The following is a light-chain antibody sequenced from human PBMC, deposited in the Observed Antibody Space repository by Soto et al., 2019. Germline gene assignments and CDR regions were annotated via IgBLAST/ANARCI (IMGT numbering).Light chain of an antibody. Sequence: QSALTQPASVSGSPGQSITISCTGTSSDVGAYNYVSWYQQLPGKAPKLMIYDVSNRPSGVSNRFSGSKSGNTASLTISGLQAEDETDYYCFSYTTSSTYVFVTGTKLTVL. J-gene: IGLJ1*01. CDR3: FSYTTSSTYV. V-gene: IGLV2-14*03. CDR1: SSDVGAYNY. CDR2: DVS.